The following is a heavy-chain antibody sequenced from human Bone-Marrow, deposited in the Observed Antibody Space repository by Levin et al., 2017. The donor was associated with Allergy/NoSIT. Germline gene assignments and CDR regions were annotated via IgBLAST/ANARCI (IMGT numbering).Heavy chain of an antibody. D-gene: IGHD3-22*01. V-gene: IGHV3-11*01. J-gene: IGHJ6*02. CDR3: HAFYDSNAYYYDGIDV. CDR2: ISNSGNTI. CDR1: GFTFSDYS. Sequence: GGSLRLSCAASGFTFSDYSMSWIRQAPGKGLEWVSYISNSGNTIYYADSVKGRFIISRDNAKSSLFLQMNSLRVEDTAVYYCHAFYDSNAYYYDGIDVWGQGTTVTVSS.